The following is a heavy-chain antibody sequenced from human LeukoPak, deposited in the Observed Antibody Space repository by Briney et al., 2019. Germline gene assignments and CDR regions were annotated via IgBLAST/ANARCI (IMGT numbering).Heavy chain of an antibody. V-gene: IGHV5-51*01. CDR1: GYSFTSYW. CDR3: ARLPGYCSGGICYSSYYYYYMDV. J-gene: IGHJ6*03. Sequence: GESLKISCKGSGYSFTSYWIGWVRQMPGKGLEWMGIIYPGDSDTRYSPSFQGQVTISADKSISTAYLQWSSLKASDTAMYYCARLPGYCSGGICYSSYYYYYMDVWGKGTTVTVSS. D-gene: IGHD2-15*01. CDR2: IYPGDSDT.